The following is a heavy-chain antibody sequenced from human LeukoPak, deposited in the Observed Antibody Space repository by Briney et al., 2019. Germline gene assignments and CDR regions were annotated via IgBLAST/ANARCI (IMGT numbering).Heavy chain of an antibody. Sequence: PGGSLRLSCAASGFTFSSYTMSWVRQAPGKGLEWVSAISGSGGSTYYADSVKGRFTISRDNSKNTLYLQMNSLRAEDTAVYYCAKGSYNWAYGGWFDPWGQGTLVTVSS. J-gene: IGHJ5*02. V-gene: IGHV3-23*01. CDR2: ISGSGGST. CDR3: AKGSYNWAYGGWFDP. D-gene: IGHD1-20*01. CDR1: GFTFSSYT.